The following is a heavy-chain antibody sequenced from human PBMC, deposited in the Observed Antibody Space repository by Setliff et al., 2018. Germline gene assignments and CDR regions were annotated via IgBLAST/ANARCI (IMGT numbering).Heavy chain of an antibody. V-gene: IGHV3-21*06. CDR1: GFSISSDY. CDR2: ISDTSAFI. CDR3: ARASLGKFGSAVEYFHH. Sequence: ETLSLTCAVSGFSISSDYYWTWIRQSPEKGLEWVSSISDTSAFIYYADSVKGRFTISRDNAKNTLYLQMNSLRADDTAVYYCARASLGKFGSAVEYFHHWGQGTLVTVSS. J-gene: IGHJ1*01. D-gene: IGHD2-15*01.